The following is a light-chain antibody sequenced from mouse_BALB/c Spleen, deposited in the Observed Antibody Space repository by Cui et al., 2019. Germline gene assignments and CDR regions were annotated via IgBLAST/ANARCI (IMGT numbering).Light chain of an antibody. CDR3: LQHWNYPLT. V-gene: IGKV6-14*01. CDR2: LAS. CDR1: QNVRTA. J-gene: IGKJ1*01. Sequence: DIVMTQSPTSMSTSVEDRVSSTCNASQNVRTAVAWYQQKPGQSPKALIYLASNRHTGVPDRFTGSGSGTDFTLTISNVQSEELADYFCLQHWNYPLTFGGGTKLEIK.